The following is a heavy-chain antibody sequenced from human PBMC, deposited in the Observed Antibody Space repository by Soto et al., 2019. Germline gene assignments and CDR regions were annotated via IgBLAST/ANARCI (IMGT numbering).Heavy chain of an antibody. CDR3: ATDRGAAPFDY. V-gene: IGHV3-30*02. CDR2: IWSDGSNE. D-gene: IGHD6-6*01. CDR1: GVPFKNYD. Sequence: GGSLRLSCAASGVPFKNYDIHWVRQAPGKGLEWVAFIWSDGSNENYADSVKGRFTISRDNAKNTVFLQMHSLRAEDTAVYYCATDRGAAPFDYWGQGTLVTVSS. J-gene: IGHJ4*02.